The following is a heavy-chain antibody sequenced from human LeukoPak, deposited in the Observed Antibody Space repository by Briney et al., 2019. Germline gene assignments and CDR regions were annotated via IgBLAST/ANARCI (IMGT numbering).Heavy chain of an antibody. V-gene: IGHV3-30*02. Sequence: PGGSLRLSCAASGFTFSSYGMHWVRQAPGKGLEWVAVIWYDGSNKYYADSVKGRFTISRDNSKNTLYLQMNSLRAEDTAVYYCAKDLEGGNWFDPWGQGTLVTVSS. D-gene: IGHD3-16*01. J-gene: IGHJ5*02. CDR1: GFTFSSYG. CDR2: IWYDGSNK. CDR3: AKDLEGGNWFDP.